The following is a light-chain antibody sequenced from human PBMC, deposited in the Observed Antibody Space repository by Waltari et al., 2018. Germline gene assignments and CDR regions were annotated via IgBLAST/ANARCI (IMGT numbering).Light chain of an antibody. Sequence: EIVLTQSPATLSLSPGDSATLSCRASQTIGGSFAWYQQNPGQRPSLLIYGASRRATGVPARFGGRWSGTDFTLTISSLEPEDFAVYFCQQRDTWPPTFGQGTKV. J-gene: IGKJ1*01. CDR1: QTIGGS. V-gene: IGKV3-11*01. CDR2: GAS. CDR3: QQRDTWPPT.